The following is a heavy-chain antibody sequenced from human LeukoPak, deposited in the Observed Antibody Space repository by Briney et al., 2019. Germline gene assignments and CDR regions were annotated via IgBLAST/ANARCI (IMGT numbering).Heavy chain of an antibody. Sequence: SVKVSCKASGGTFSSYAISWVRQAPGQGLEWMGGIIPIFGTANYAQKFRGRVTITADESTSTAYMELSSLRSEDTAVYYCARPHYYDSSGYYYEGYFDYWGQGTLVTVSS. CDR2: IIPIFGTA. CDR1: GGTFSSYA. J-gene: IGHJ4*02. V-gene: IGHV1-69*13. D-gene: IGHD3-22*01. CDR3: ARPHYYDSSGYYYEGYFDY.